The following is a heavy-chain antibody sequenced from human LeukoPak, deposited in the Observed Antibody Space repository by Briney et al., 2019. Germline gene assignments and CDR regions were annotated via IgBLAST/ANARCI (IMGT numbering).Heavy chain of an antibody. CDR2: INPNRGGT. V-gene: IGHV1-2*02. D-gene: IGHD3-9*01. Sequence: ASVKVSCKASGYTFTGYYRHWVRQAPGQGLEWMGWINPNRGGTNYAQEFQGRVTITRDTSISTAYMELSRLRSDDTAVYYCARDVSYDILTGYYKDWFDPWGQGTLVTVSS. CDR1: GYTFTGYY. CDR3: ARDVSYDILTGYYKDWFDP. J-gene: IGHJ5*02.